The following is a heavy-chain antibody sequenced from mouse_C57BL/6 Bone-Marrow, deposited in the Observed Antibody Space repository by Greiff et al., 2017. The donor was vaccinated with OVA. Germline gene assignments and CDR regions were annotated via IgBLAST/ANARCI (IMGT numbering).Heavy chain of an antibody. CDR2: INPDSSTI. J-gene: IGHJ2*01. D-gene: IGHD2-3*01. CDR3: ARQNGYYYFDY. V-gene: IGHV4-1*01. CDR1: GVAFSRSW. Sequence: EASGVAFSRSWMSWVRRAPGKGLEWIGEINPDSSTINYAPSLKDKFIISRDNAKNTLYLQMSKVRSEDTALYYCARQNGYYYFDYWGQGTTLTVSS.